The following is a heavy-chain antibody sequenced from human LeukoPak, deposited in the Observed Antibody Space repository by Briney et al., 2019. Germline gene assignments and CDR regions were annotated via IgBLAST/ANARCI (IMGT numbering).Heavy chain of an antibody. CDR2: ISYTGST. V-gene: IGHV4-59*01. J-gene: IGHJ4*02. D-gene: IGHD3-10*01. CDR3: VSLYGSGTPVDY. Sequence: SETLSLTCTVSGGSITSYYWSWIRQPPGKGLEWIGYISYTGSTDYTPSLKSRVTISVDTSKSQFSLKLRSVTAADTAVYYCVSLYGSGTPVDYWGQGTLVTVSS. CDR1: GGSITSYY.